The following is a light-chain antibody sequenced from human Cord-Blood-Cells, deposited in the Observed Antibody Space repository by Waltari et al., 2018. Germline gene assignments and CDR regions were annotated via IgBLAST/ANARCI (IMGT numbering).Light chain of an antibody. CDR1: QGISNC. CDR3: QKYNSAPIFT. CDR2: AAS. J-gene: IGKJ3*01. V-gene: IGKV1-27*01. Sequence: DIQMTQSPSSLSASVGDRVTITCRASQGISNCLAWYQQKPGKVPKLLIYAASTLQSGVPSRFSGSGSGTDFTLTISSLQPEDVATYYCQKYNSAPIFTFGPGTKVDIK.